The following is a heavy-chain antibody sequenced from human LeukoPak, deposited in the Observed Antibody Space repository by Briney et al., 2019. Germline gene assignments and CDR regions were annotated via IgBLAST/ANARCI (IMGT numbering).Heavy chain of an antibody. CDR2: LYTSGST. D-gene: IGHD3-3*01. J-gene: IGHJ5*02. CDR1: GFSISSYY. V-gene: IGHV4-4*07. CDR3: ARESTDFWSAPGNWFDP. Sequence: SETLSLTCTVSGFSISSYYWSWIPQPAGKGLVWMGRLYTSGSTNDNPSLKSRVTMSVDTSKNQFSLKLSSVPGADTAVYYCARESTDFWSAPGNWFDPWGQGTLVTVSS.